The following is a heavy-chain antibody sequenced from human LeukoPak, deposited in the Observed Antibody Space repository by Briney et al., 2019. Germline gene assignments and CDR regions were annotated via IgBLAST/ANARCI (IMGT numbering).Heavy chain of an antibody. Sequence: PGGSLRLSCATSGFTFSNYWMHWVRQAPGKGLVWVSRINIDGSNTSYADSVKGRFTISRDNAKRTLYLQMNSLRAEDTAVYYCARGYSYGYRIDYWGQGTLVTVSS. CDR2: INIDGSNT. CDR3: ARGYSYGYRIDY. D-gene: IGHD5-18*01. CDR1: GFTFSNYW. V-gene: IGHV3-74*01. J-gene: IGHJ4*02.